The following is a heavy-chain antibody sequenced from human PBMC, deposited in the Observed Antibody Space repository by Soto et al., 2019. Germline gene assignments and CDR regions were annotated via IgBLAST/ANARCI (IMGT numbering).Heavy chain of an antibody. CDR1: GGSFSGYY. D-gene: IGHD3-3*01. J-gene: IGHJ6*02. CDR2: INHSGST. CDR3: ASTNFWSGYYEDGMDV. Sequence: PSETLSLTCAVYGGSFSGYYWSWIRQPPGKGLEWIGEINHSGSTNYNPSLKSRVTISVDTSKNQFSLKLSSVTAADTAVYYCASTNFWSGYYEDGMDVWGQGTTVTVSS. V-gene: IGHV4-34*01.